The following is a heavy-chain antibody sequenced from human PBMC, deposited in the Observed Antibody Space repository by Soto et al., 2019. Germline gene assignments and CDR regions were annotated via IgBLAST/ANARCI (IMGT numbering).Heavy chain of an antibody. V-gene: IGHV4-59*01. J-gene: IGHJ6*02. Sequence: QVQLQESGPGLVKPSETLSLTCTVSGGSISSYYWSWIRQPPGKGLEWIGYIYYSGSTNYNPSLKSRVTISVDTSKNQFSLKLSSVTGADTAVYFCARDNSAGDWSSTSCPDGMDVLGQGTTVTVSS. CDR2: IYYSGST. CDR1: GGSISSYY. D-gene: IGHD2-2*01. CDR3: ARDNSAGDWSSTSCPDGMDV.